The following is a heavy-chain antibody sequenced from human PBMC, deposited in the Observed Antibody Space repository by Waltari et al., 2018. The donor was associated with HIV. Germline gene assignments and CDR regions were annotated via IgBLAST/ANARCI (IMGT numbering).Heavy chain of an antibody. J-gene: IGHJ4*02. D-gene: IGHD3-22*01. CDR1: GFDLGVDW. V-gene: IGHV3-7*01. Sequence: VESGGDLVQPGGSLRLSCAVTGFDLGVDWMRWVRQRPGEGLEWVANIKFDGSDMYYADSVRGRFIASRDSSKKLLFLQMKNVRDDDTATYYCVRSSSGHFDHWGQGTQVIVSS. CDR2: IKFDGSDM. CDR3: VRSSSGHFDH.